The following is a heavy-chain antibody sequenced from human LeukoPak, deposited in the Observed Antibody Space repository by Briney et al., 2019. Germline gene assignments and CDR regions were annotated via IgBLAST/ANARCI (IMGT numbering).Heavy chain of an antibody. V-gene: IGHV3-23*01. CDR1: GFTFSSYA. CDR2: ISGSGGST. D-gene: IGHD3-10*01. CDR3: AKGRNYYGSGSYYLPLDY. Sequence: GGSLRLSCAASGFTFSSYAMSWVRQAPGKGLEWVSAISGSGGSTYYADSVKGRFTISRDNSKNTLYLQMNSLRAEDTAVYYCAKGRNYYGSGSYYLPLDYWGQGTLVTVSS. J-gene: IGHJ4*02.